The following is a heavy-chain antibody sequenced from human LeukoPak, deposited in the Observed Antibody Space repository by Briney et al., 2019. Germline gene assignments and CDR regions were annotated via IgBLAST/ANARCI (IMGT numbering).Heavy chain of an antibody. J-gene: IGHJ1*01. CDR2: IRGSGGST. CDR1: GFTSSSYA. CDR3: AKEQWLGQYFQH. D-gene: IGHD6-19*01. Sequence: GGSLRPSCAASGFTSSSYAMSWVRQAPGKGLEWVSDIRGSGGSTYYADSVKGRFTISRDNSKNTLYLQMNSLRAEHTAVYYCAKEQWLGQYFQHWGQGTLVTFSS. V-gene: IGHV3-23*01.